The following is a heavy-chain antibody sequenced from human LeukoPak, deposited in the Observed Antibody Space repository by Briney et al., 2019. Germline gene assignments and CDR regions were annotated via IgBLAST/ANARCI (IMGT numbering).Heavy chain of an antibody. CDR2: INSDGSSI. V-gene: IGHV3-74*01. Sequence: GGSLRLSCAASGFTFSTHWMHWVRQVPGKGLVWVSRINSDGSSISYADSVKGRFTISRDNAKNTLYLQMNSLRAEDTAVYYCAREEKTSVTFDYWGQGTLVTVSS. J-gene: IGHJ4*02. CDR3: AREEKTSVTFDY. D-gene: IGHD3-10*01. CDR1: GFTFSTHW.